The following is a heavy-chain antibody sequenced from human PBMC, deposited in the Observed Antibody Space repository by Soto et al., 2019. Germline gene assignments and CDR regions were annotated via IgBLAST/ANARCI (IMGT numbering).Heavy chain of an antibody. J-gene: IGHJ4*02. Sequence: SETLSLTCTVSGGSISSYYWSWTRQPPGKGLEWIGYIYYSGSTNYNPSLKSRVTISVDTSKNQFSLKLSSVTAADTAVYYCARTYSSSWQYYFDYWGQGTLVTVSS. CDR2: IYYSGST. D-gene: IGHD6-13*01. CDR1: GGSISSYY. V-gene: IGHV4-59*01. CDR3: ARTYSSSWQYYFDY.